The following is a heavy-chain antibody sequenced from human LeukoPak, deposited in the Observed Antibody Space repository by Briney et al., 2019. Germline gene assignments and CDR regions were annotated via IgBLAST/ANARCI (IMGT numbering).Heavy chain of an antibody. CDR2: IFYSGRT. V-gene: IGHV4-39*01. J-gene: IGHJ3*02. CDR3: ARSDGYGLVGI. D-gene: IGHD3-10*01. CDR1: GRSISSSSYY. Sequence: SETLSLTCSVSGRSISSSSYYWGWIRQPPGTGLEWIGSIFYSGRTYYNPSLKSRVTISVDTSKNQFSLKLSSVTAADTAVYYCARSDGYGLVGIWGQGTMVTVSS.